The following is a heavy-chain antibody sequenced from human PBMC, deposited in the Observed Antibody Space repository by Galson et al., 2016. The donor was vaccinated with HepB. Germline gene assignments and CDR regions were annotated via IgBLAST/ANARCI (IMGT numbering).Heavy chain of an antibody. J-gene: IGHJ2*01. CDR1: GGTFSSNS. Sequence: SVKVSCKASGGTFSSNSISWVRQAPGQGLEWMGIINPTGGSTTSAQKFQGRVTMTRDTSTSTVYMELSSLRSEDTAVYYCARDGANGGGDYWGRGTLLTVSS. CDR3: ARDGANGGGDY. D-gene: IGHD4-17*01. CDR2: INPTGGST. V-gene: IGHV1-46*03.